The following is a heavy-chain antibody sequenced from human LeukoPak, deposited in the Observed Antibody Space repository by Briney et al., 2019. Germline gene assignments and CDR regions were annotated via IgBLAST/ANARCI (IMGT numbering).Heavy chain of an antibody. CDR2: IYYSGST. D-gene: IGHD4-17*01. V-gene: IGHV4-59*08. J-gene: IGHJ4*02. CDR3: ARFTYGDYGGYFDY. CDR1: GGSISSYY. Sequence: SETLSLTCTVSGGSISSYYWSWFRQPPGKGLEWIGYIYYSGSTNYNPSLKSRVTISVDTSKNQFSLKLSSVTAADTAVYYCARFTYGDYGGYFDYWGQGTLVTVSS.